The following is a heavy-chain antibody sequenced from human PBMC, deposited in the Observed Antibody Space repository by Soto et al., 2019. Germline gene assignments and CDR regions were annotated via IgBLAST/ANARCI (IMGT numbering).Heavy chain of an antibody. J-gene: IGHJ4*02. CDR3: ASLVIVGATTGFDY. D-gene: IGHD1-26*01. CDR2: INHSGST. V-gene: IGHV4-34*01. Sequence: QVQLQKWGAGLLKPSETLSLTCAVYGGSFSGYYWSWIRQPPVKGLEWIGEINHSGSTNYNPSLNRRVTISVDTSINQVSLKLSSVTDAYTAVYYCASLVIVGATTGFDYWGQGSLVAVSA. CDR1: GGSFSGYY.